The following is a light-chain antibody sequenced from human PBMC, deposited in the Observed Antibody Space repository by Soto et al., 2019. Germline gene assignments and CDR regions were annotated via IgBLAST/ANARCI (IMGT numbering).Light chain of an antibody. Sequence: DIVMTQSPDSLALSLGERATINCQSSQSIFFSATNKNYLAWYQQKPGQPPKLLIYWASTRKSGVPDRFSGSGSGTDFTLTSSGLQSEDVAVYYWHQHYTTPVTFGPGTKVEIK. V-gene: IGKV4-1*01. J-gene: IGKJ3*01. CDR2: WAS. CDR3: HQHYTTPVT. CDR1: QSIFFSATNKNY.